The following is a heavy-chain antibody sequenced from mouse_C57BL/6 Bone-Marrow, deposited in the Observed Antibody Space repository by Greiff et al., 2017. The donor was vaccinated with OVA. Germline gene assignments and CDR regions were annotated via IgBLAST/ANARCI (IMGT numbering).Heavy chain of an antibody. CDR1: GFNFKDDY. J-gene: IGHJ4*01. CDR2: IDPENGYT. V-gene: IGHV14-4*01. D-gene: IGHD1-1*01. CDR3: TTSLREDAMDY. Sequence: EVQLQQSGAELLRPGVSVKLSCTASGFNFKDDYMHWVKQRPEKGLEWMGWIDPENGYTEYASKFQGKATIPADTSSNTAYLQLSSRTSGDTAVYYCTTSLREDAMDYWGQGTSVTVSS.